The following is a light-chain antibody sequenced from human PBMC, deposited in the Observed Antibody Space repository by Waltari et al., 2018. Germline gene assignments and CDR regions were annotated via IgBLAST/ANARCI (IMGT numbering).Light chain of an antibody. V-gene: IGLV2-23*02. CDR3: CSYATSSWV. J-gene: IGLJ3*02. CDR1: SSDVGSFNL. CDR2: VVT. Sequence: QSALTQPASVSGSPGQSITISCTGTSSDVGSFNLVSWYQQHPGKAPKLIIYVVTKRPSGVSNRFSGSKSGNTASLTISGLQAEDEADYYCCSYATSSWVFGGGTRLTVL.